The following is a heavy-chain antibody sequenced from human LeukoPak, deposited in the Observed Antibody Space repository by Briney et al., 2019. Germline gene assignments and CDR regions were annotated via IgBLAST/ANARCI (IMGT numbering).Heavy chain of an antibody. Sequence: GSLRLSCSASGFTFSTYWMSWIRQPPGKGLEWIGEINHSGSTNYNPSLKSRVTISVDTSKNQFSLKLSSVTAADTAVYYCARARRGRGPSDYWGQGTLVTASS. D-gene: IGHD3-10*01. J-gene: IGHJ4*02. CDR1: GFTFSTYW. CDR3: ARARRGRGPSDY. V-gene: IGHV4-34*01. CDR2: INHSGST.